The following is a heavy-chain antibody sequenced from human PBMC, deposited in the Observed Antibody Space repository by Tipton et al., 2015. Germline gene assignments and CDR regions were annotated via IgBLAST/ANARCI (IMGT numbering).Heavy chain of an antibody. J-gene: IGHJ4*02. CDR1: GYTFTSYG. CDR3: ARGSGTQSPGDY. V-gene: IGHV1-18*01. Sequence: QSGAEVKRPGASVKVSCKASGYTFTSYGISWVRQAPGQGLEWMGWISGYNGQRNYAQKLQGRVTMTTDTSTSTAYMELWSLRSDDTAVYYCARGSGTQSPGDYWGQGSLVTVSS. D-gene: IGHD1-7*01. CDR2: ISGYNGQR.